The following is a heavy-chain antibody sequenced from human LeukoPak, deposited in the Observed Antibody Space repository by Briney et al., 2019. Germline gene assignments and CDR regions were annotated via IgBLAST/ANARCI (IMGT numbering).Heavy chain of an antibody. J-gene: IGHJ4*01. CDR3: ARDRDDYGDDY. CDR2: ISSSGDAN. Sequence: PGGSLRLSCAASGFTFRNYNMEWVRQAPGKGLEWISYISSSGDANYYADSVKGRFTISRDNAKNSLYLQMNSLRDDDTAVYYCARDRDDYGDDYWGHGTLVSVSS. V-gene: IGHV3-48*02. CDR1: GFTFRNYN. D-gene: IGHD4-17*01.